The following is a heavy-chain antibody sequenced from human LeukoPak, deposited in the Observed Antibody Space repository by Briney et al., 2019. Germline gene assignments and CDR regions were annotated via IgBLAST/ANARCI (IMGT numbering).Heavy chain of an antibody. V-gene: IGHV4-4*07. J-gene: IGHJ4*02. CDR1: GGSISSYY. CDR2: IYTSGST. CDR3: ARDECSGGSCYFDY. D-gene: IGHD2-15*01. Sequence: SETLSLTCTVSGGSISSYYWSWIRQPAGKGLEWIGRIYTSGSTNYNPSLKSRVTMSVDTSKNQFSLKLSSVTAADTAVYYCARDECSGGSCYFDYWVQGTLVTVSS.